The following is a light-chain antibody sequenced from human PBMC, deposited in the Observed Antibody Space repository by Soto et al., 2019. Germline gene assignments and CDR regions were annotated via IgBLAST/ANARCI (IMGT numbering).Light chain of an antibody. CDR2: SNT. J-gene: IGLJ2*01. CDR1: SSNIGSNT. V-gene: IGLV1-44*01. Sequence: QSVLTQPTSASGTPGQRVTISCSGSSSNIGSNTVNWYQQLPGTAPKLLIYSNTQRPSGVPDRFSGSKSGTSASLAISGLQSEDEADDYCAAWDDSLNGVLFGGGTKVTVL. CDR3: AAWDDSLNGVL.